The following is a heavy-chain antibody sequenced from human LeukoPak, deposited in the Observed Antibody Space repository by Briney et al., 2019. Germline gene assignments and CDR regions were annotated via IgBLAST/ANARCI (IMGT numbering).Heavy chain of an antibody. CDR3: ARRKITMVRGVPYYFDY. D-gene: IGHD3-10*01. Sequence: PSETLSLTCIVSGYSISSGYYWGWIRQPPGKGLEWIGSIYHSGSTNYNPSLKSRVTISVDTSKNQFSLKLSSVTAADTAVYYCARRKITMVRGVPYYFDYWGQGTLVTVSS. CDR2: IYHSGST. J-gene: IGHJ4*02. CDR1: GYSISSGYY. V-gene: IGHV4-38-2*02.